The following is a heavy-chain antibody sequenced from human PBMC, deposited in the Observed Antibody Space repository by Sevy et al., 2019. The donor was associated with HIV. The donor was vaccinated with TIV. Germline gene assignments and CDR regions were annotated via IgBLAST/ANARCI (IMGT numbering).Heavy chain of an antibody. J-gene: IGHJ6*03. Sequence: ASVKVSCKASGYTFIDYYIHWVRQAPGQGLEWMGWINPSSGGTNYAQKFQGRVTMTRDTSISTAFMEVSRLKSDDTAVYYCARDHNYYGSGSPYFYYYMDVWGKGTKVTVS. CDR2: INPSSGGT. D-gene: IGHD3-10*01. CDR1: GYTFIDYY. V-gene: IGHV1-2*02. CDR3: ARDHNYYGSGSPYFYYYMDV.